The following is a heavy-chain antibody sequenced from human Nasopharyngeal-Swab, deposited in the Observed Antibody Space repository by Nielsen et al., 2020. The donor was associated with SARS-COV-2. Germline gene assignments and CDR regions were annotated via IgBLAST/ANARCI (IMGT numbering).Heavy chain of an antibody. Sequence: GESLKISCTTSGFTFRDYAMSWFRQAPGKGLEWVGFIRSKTYGGAPEYAASVKGRFTISRDGAESIAYLQMNSLETEDTGVYYCARSVGSFYGQGAFDIWGQRTMVTVSS. CDR3: ARSVGSFYGQGAFDI. D-gene: IGHD1-26*01. V-gene: IGHV3-49*01. J-gene: IGHJ3*02. CDR1: GFTFRDYA. CDR2: IRSKTYGGAP.